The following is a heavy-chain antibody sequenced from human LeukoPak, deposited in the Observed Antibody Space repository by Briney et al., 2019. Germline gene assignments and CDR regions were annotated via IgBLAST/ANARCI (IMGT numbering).Heavy chain of an antibody. CDR3: TRGMRTTNYYYMDV. V-gene: IGHV3-74*01. Sequence: GGSLRLSCAASRFTFSSYWMHWVRQAPGKGLVWVSRINTDGSSTIYADSVKGRFTISRDNAKNTLYLQMNSLRAEDTAVYYCTRGMRTTNYYYMDVWGKGTTITVSS. D-gene: IGHD1/OR15-1a*01. J-gene: IGHJ6*03. CDR2: INTDGSST. CDR1: RFTFSSYW.